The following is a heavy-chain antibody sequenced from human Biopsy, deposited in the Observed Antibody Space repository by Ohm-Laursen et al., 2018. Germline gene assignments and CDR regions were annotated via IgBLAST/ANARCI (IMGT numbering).Heavy chain of an antibody. D-gene: IGHD3-3*01. CDR1: GYTFTAYG. V-gene: IGHV1-18*04. J-gene: IGHJ3*02. CDR3: ARDPGYDFWSGSDPFDI. CDR2: ISTYNDDT. Sequence: SVKVSCKTSGYTFTAYGISWVRQAPGQGLEWIGWISTYNDDTNIAQKFQGRVSMTTDTSTRTAYMELRSLRSGDTAIYFCARDPGYDFWSGSDPFDIWGQGTLVTVS.